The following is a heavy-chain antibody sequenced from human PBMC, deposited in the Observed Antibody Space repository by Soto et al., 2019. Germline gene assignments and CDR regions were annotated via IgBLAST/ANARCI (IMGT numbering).Heavy chain of an antibody. CDR3: ARKVPGSTSRPDYWYFDL. D-gene: IGHD3-10*01. V-gene: IGHV3-23*01. CDR1: GFTFINFA. CDR2: ISGGGDAA. Sequence: EVQLLESGGGLVQPGGSLRLSCAGSGFTFINFAMNWVRQAPGKGLEWVSTISGGGDAAFFADSVRGRVTISRDKSKDTVTLQMNSLGVDDTAVYYCARKVPGSTSRPDYWYFDLWGRGTLVTVSS. J-gene: IGHJ2*01.